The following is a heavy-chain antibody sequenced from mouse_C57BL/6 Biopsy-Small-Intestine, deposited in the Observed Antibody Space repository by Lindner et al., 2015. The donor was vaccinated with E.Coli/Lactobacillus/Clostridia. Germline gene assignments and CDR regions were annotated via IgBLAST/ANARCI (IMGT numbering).Heavy chain of an antibody. Sequence: SVKVSCKAPGGTFSTYAISWVRQAPGEGLEWMGGIIPVFGSANYAQKFQGRVAITADESTDTAYIELSSLRSEDTAVYYCARQYSPFLTGGGSSYFDYWGQGTLVTVSS. D-gene: IGHD4-1*01. CDR3: ARQYSPFLTGGGSSYFDY. V-gene: IGHV1-63*02. CDR2: IIPVFGSA. CDR1: GGTFSTYA. J-gene: IGHJ2*01.